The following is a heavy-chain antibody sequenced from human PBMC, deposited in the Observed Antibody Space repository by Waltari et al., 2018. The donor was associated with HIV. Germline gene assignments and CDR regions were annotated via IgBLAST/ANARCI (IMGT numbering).Heavy chain of an antibody. CDR2: IRYDGSNK. Sequence: QVQLVESGGGVVQPGGSLRLSCAASGFTFSSYGMPWVRQAPGKGLEWVAFIRYDGSNKYYADSVKGRFTISRDNSKNTLYLQMNSLRAEDTAVYYCAKDGGYGWFDPWGQGTLVTVSS. V-gene: IGHV3-30*02. CDR1: GFTFSSYG. CDR3: AKDGGYGWFDP. J-gene: IGHJ5*02. D-gene: IGHD3-16*01.